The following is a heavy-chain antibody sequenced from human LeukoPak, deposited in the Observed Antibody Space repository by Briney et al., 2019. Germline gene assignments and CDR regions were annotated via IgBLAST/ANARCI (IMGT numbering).Heavy chain of an antibody. CDR3: ARRGSSSLDY. V-gene: IGHV3-64*01. D-gene: IGHD6-6*01. CDR2: ISSNGGST. J-gene: IGHJ4*02. Sequence: GGSLRLSCAASGFTFSSYAMHWVRQAPRKGLEYVSAISSNGGSTYYANSVKGRFTISRDNSKNTLYLQMGSLRAEDMAVYYCARRGSSSLDYWGQGTLVTVSS. CDR1: GFTFSSYA.